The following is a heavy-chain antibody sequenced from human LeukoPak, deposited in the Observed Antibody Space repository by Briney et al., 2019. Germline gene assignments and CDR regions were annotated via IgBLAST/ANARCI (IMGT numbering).Heavy chain of an antibody. Sequence: SETLSLTCTVSPDSVTDYYWSWIRQPVGKGLEWIGYIYDIGSTNYNPSLQSRVTMSVDRSKNQFSLKLTSVTAADTAVYYCARGGSFYYYMDVWGKGTTVTASS. V-gene: IGHV4-4*07. CDR2: IYDIGST. J-gene: IGHJ6*03. CDR1: PDSVTDYY. CDR3: ARGGSFYYYMDV. D-gene: IGHD3-10*01.